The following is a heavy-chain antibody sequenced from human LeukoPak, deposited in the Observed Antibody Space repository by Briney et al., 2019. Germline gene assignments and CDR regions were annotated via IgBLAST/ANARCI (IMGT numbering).Heavy chain of an antibody. V-gene: IGHV1-2*06. Sequence: ASVKVSCKASGYTFTKYYMLWVRQAPGQGVEWMGRINPSRGGTDYAQKFQGRVTMTRDTSISTAYMELSRLRSDDTAMYYCARGYCSGGSCYSVENWFDPWGQGTLVTVSS. CDR2: INPSRGGT. J-gene: IGHJ5*02. CDR3: ARGYCSGGSCYSVENWFDP. CDR1: GYTFTKYY. D-gene: IGHD2-15*01.